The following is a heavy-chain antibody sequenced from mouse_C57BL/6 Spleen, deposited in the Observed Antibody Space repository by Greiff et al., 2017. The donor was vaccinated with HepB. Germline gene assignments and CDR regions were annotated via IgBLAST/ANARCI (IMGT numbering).Heavy chain of an antibody. D-gene: IGHD6-1*01. V-gene: IGHV1-72*01. Sequence: VQLQQSGAELVKPGASVKLSCKASGYTFTSYWMHWVKQRPGRGLEWIVRIDPNSGGTKYHEKFKSKATLTVDKPSSTAYMPRSSLTSEDSAVYYCARTSPYVPSEYFDVWGTGTTVTVSS. CDR2: IDPNSGGT. CDR3: ARTSPYVPSEYFDV. J-gene: IGHJ1*03. CDR1: GYTFTSYW.